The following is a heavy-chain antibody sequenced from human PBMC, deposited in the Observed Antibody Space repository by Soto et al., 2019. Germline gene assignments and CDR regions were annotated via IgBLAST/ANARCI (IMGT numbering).Heavy chain of an antibody. CDR3: ARHWSSGWPFDQ. J-gene: IGHJ4*02. V-gene: IGHV5-51*01. CDR1: GYSFTDYW. CDR2: IYPGDSDT. D-gene: IGHD6-19*01. Sequence: PGESLKISCKGSGYSFTDYWIGWVRHMPGKGLEWMGIIYPGDSDTRYSPSFQGRVTISADKSINTAYLQWSSLQASDTAMYYCARHWSSGWPFDQWGQGTLVTVSS.